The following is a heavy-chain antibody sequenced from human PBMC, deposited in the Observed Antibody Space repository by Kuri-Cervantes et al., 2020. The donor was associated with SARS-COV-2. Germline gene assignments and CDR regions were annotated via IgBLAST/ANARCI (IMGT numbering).Heavy chain of an antibody. V-gene: IGHV4-30-2*01. D-gene: IGHD2-2*01. CDR1: GGSISSGGYY. Sequence: SETLSLTCTVSGGSISSGGYYWSWIRQPPGKGLEWIGYIYHSGSTYYNPSLKSRVTISVDTSKNQFSLKLSSVTAADTAVYYCARGPVVPAANDYWGQGTLVTVSS. J-gene: IGHJ4*02. CDR2: IYHSGST. CDR3: ARGPVVPAANDY.